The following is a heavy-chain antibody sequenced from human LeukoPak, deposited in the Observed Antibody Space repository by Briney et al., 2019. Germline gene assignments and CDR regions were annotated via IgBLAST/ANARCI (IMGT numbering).Heavy chain of an antibody. CDR1: GGSINNFY. Sequence: PSETLSLTCTVSGGSINNFYWSWIRQAPGKGLEWIGFIYHSGSTNYNPSLKSRITISVDTSKNQFSPKLSSVTAADTAVYFCARHRSGIASALDSWGQGTLVSVSS. CDR3: ARHRSGIASALDS. J-gene: IGHJ4*02. CDR2: IYHSGST. D-gene: IGHD6-13*01. V-gene: IGHV4-59*08.